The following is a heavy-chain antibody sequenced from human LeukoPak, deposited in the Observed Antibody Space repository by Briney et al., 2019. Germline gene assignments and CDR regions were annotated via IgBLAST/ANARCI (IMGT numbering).Heavy chain of an antibody. CDR3: ARRCRSTSCYHY. D-gene: IGHD2-2*01. V-gene: IGHV4-39*01. Sequence: SETLPLTCSVSGGSISGSGYYWAWIRRPPGKGLEWIGNIYDSGNTYYNPSLKSRVTISVDTSKNQFSLELNSVTAADTAVYFCARRCRSTSCYHYWGQGTLVTVSS. CDR1: GGSISGSGYY. CDR2: IYDSGNT. J-gene: IGHJ4*02.